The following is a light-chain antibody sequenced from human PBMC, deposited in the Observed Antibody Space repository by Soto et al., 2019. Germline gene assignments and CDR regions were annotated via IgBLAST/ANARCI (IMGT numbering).Light chain of an antibody. CDR3: SSYTTSNTRQIV. J-gene: IGLJ1*01. V-gene: IGLV2-14*03. Sequence: QSVLAQPASVSGSPGQSINISCTGTSGDVGGYNYVSWYQHHPGKAPKLIIYDVSNRPSGVSNPFSGSKSGNTASLTISGLQPEDEADYYCSSYTTSNTRQIVFGTGTKVTVL. CDR2: DVS. CDR1: SGDVGGYNY.